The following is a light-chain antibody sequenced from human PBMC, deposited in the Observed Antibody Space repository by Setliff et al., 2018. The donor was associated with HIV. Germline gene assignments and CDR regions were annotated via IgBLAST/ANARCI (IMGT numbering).Light chain of an antibody. Sequence: QSALTQTASVSGSPGQSITISCTGTSSDIGGYNYVSWYQQHPGKAPKLMIYEVSNRPSGVSNRFSGSKSGNTAALTISGLQAEDEADYYCTSYTSRFTYVFGTGTKVTVL. CDR3: TSYTSRFTYV. V-gene: IGLV2-14*01. CDR2: EVS. J-gene: IGLJ1*01. CDR1: SSDIGGYNY.